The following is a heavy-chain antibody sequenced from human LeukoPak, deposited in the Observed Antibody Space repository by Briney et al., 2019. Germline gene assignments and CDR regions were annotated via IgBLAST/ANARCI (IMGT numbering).Heavy chain of an antibody. J-gene: IGHJ4*02. V-gene: IGHV3-48*01. D-gene: IGHD3-22*01. Sequence: GGSPRLSCAASGFTFRSYNMDRVRQAPGKGVEWLLYISSSGSTIYYADSVKGRFTISRDNAKNSLYLQMNSLRAEDTAVYYCARDEYYDSSGYTSWGQGTLVTVSS. CDR3: ARDEYYDSSGYTS. CDR2: ISSSGSTI. CDR1: GFTFRSYN.